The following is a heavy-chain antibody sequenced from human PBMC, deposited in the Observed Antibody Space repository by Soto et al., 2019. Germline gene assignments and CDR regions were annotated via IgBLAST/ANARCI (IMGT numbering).Heavy chain of an antibody. Sequence: SLTLSLTRTVSGGTISNRGYYCIWIRQHPGKGLEWIGYIYYSGSTYYNPSLKSRVTISVDTSKNQFSLKLSSVTAADTAVYYCARDYDNNFDYWGQGTLVTVSS. V-gene: IGHV4-31*02. CDR1: GGTISNRGYY. CDR2: IYYSGST. D-gene: IGHD3-22*01. CDR3: ARDYDNNFDY. J-gene: IGHJ4*02.